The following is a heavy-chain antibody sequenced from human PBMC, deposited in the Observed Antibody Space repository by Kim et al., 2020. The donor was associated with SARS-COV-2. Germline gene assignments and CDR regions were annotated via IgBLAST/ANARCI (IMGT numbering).Heavy chain of an antibody. CDR3: VKDAVTRGYNYGNFDY. J-gene: IGHJ4*02. CDR2: ISWNSGSI. D-gene: IGHD5-18*01. Sequence: GGSLRLSCAASGFTFGDYAMHWVRQAPGKGLEWVSGISWNSGSIGYADSVKGRFTISRDNAKNSLYLQMNSLRAEDTALYYCVKDAVTRGYNYGNFDYWGQGTLVTVSS. V-gene: IGHV3-9*01. CDR1: GFTFGDYA.